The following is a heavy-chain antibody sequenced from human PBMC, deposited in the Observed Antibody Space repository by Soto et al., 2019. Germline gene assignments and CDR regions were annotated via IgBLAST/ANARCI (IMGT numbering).Heavy chain of an antibody. J-gene: IGHJ4*02. Sequence: QLQLQESGPGLVKPSETLSLTCTVSGGSISSGTYYWGWIRQPPGKGLEWIGTIYYSGNTFYNPSPKGRVTISVDTSKNQFSLKLNSVTAADPAVYFCAGQAAGGTRGGACYFDYWGQGTLVTVSS. D-gene: IGHD6-13*01. CDR3: AGQAAGGTRGGACYFDY. V-gene: IGHV4-39*01. CDR2: IYYSGNT. CDR1: GGSISSGTYY.